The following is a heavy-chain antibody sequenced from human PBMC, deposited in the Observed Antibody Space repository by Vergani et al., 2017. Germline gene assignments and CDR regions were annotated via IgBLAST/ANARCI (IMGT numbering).Heavy chain of an antibody. V-gene: IGHV1-58*01. CDR1: GFTFTSSA. CDR3: AARIAVAGTANWYFDL. Sequence: QLVQSGAEVKKPGSSVKVSCKASGFTFTSSAVQWVRQARGQRLEWIGWIVVVCGNTNYAQKFQERVTITRDMSTSTAYMELSSLRSEDTAVYYCAARIAVAGTANWYFDLWGRGTLVTVSS. CDR2: IVVVCGNT. D-gene: IGHD6-19*01. J-gene: IGHJ2*01.